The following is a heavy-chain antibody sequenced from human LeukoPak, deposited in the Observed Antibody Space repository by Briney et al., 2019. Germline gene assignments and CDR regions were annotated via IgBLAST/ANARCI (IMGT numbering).Heavy chain of an antibody. CDR3: ARAYYDFWSGYFLFDY. CDR2: INHSGST. Sequence: GSLRLSCAASGFTFSSYAMSWIRQPPGKGLEWIGEINHSGSTNYNPSLKSRVTTSVDTSKNQFSLKLSSVTAADTAVYYCARAYYDFWSGYFLFDYWGQGTLVTVSS. CDR1: GFTFSSYA. D-gene: IGHD3-3*01. J-gene: IGHJ4*02. V-gene: IGHV4-34*01.